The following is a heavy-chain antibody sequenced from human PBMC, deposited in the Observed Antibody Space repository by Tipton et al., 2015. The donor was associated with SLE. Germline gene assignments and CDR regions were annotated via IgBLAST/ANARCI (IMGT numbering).Heavy chain of an antibody. V-gene: IGHV3-48*03. CDR2: ISSDGNDM. D-gene: IGHD3-9*01. CDR1: GFIFSTYE. J-gene: IGHJ4*02. CDR3: ARESYDILTGDTPWGY. Sequence: VQLVQSGGGLVQPGGSLRLSCAASGFIFSTYEMNWVRQAPGKGLEWVSYISSDGNDMYYADSVKGRFTISRDNAKNSLYLQMNSLRAEDTATYYCARESYDILTGDTPWGYWGQGTLVSVSS.